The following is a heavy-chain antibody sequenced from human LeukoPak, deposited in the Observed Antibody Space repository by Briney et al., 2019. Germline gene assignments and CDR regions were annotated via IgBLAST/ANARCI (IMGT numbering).Heavy chain of an antibody. CDR2: ISGSSGST. CDR3: ARVGSYHDILTGQNWFDP. V-gene: IGHV3-23*01. D-gene: IGHD3-9*01. CDR1: RFTISSYA. Sequence: GGSLRLSCAASRFTISSYAMSWVRQAPGKGLEWVSGISGSSGSTYYPDSLKGRFTISRDNAKNSLYLQMNSLRTEDTAVYYCARVGSYHDILTGQNWFDPWGQGTLVTVSS. J-gene: IGHJ5*02.